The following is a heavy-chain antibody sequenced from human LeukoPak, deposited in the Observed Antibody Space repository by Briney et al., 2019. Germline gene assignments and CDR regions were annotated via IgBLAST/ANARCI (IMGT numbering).Heavy chain of an antibody. J-gene: IGHJ3*02. CDR3: AREILRFDI. CDR1: GYTFTNYA. Sequence: GASVTVSCKASGYTFTNYAMNWVRQAPGQGLEWMGWINTNTGNPTYAQGFTGRFVFSLDTSVSTAYLQISNLMPEDTAKYYCAREILRFDIWGQGTMVIVSS. CDR2: INTNTGNP. V-gene: IGHV7-4-1*02.